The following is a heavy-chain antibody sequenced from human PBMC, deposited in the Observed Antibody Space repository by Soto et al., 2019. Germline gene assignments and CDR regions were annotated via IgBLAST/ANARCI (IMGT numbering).Heavy chain of an antibody. V-gene: IGHV4-38-2*01. CDR2: IYHSGST. J-gene: IGHJ3*02. CDR3: ARRMIRFGAFDI. Sequence: SETLSLTCAASGYSISSGYYWGWIRQPPGKGLEWIGSIYHSGSTYYNPSLKSRVTISVDTSKNQFSLKLSSVTAADTAVYYCARRMIRFGAFDIWGQGTMVTVSS. CDR1: GYSISSGYY. D-gene: IGHD3-16*01.